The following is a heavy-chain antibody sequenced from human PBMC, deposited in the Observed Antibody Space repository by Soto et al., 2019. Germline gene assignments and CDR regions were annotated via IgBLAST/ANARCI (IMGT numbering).Heavy chain of an antibody. J-gene: IGHJ6*02. V-gene: IGHV3-53*01. D-gene: IGHD3-10*01. CDR3: TRAGSDPGNFYISNYYAMDV. CDR2: IYSGGDT. Sequence: GGSLRLSCAASGFSVSSDYMSWVRQAPGKGLEWVSLIYSGGDTYYADSVKGRFTISRDISSNTIYLHMTSLRADDTAIYYCTRAGSDPGNFYISNYYAMDVWGRGTPATVSS. CDR1: GFSVSSDY.